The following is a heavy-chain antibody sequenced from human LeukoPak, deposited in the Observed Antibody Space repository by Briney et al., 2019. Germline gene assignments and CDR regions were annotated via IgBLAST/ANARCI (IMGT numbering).Heavy chain of an antibody. Sequence: ASVKVSCKASGYTFTGYYMHWVRQAPGQGPEWMGWINPNSGGTNYAQKFQGRVTMTRDTSISTAYMELSRPRSDDSAVYYCAGNPSTTGTKDYWCQGTLVTVSS. CDR3: AGNPSTTGTKDY. CDR2: INPNSGGT. D-gene: IGHD1-1*01. CDR1: GYTFTGYY. V-gene: IGHV1-2*02. J-gene: IGHJ4*02.